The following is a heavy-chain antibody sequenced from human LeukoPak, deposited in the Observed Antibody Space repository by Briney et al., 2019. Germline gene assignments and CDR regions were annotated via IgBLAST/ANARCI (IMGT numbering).Heavy chain of an antibody. CDR1: GYTFTGYY. V-gene: IGHV1-2*02. D-gene: IGHD3-22*01. Sequence: ASVKDSCKASGYTFTGYYMHWVRQAPGQGLEWMGCINPNSGGTNYAQKLQGRVTMTRDTSISTDYMELTRLRSDDTAVYYCARVPHYDGSSGAGMDVWGQGTTVTVSS. CDR2: INPNSGGT. J-gene: IGHJ6*02. CDR3: ARVPHYDGSSGAGMDV.